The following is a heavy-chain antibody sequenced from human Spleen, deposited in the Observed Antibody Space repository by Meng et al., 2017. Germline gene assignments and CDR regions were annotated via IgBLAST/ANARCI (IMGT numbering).Heavy chain of an antibody. CDR1: GGIFSNSV. V-gene: IGHV1-69*13. J-gene: IGHJ6*02. Sequence: SSVKVSCKPPGGIFSNSVVGWVRQAPGQGLEWMGGIIPIFGTANYAQKFQGRVTITADESTSTAYMELSSLRSEDTAVYYCARDLKNRYCSSTSCPEIYLGLDVWGPWTTVTVSS. CDR3: ARDLKNRYCSSTSCPEIYLGLDV. D-gene: IGHD2-2*01. CDR2: IIPIFGTA.